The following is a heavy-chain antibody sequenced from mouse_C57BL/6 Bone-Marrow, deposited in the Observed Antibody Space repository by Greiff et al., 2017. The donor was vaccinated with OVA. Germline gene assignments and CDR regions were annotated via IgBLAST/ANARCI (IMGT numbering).Heavy chain of an antibody. CDR3: TRGTWDERNYFDY. J-gene: IGHJ2*01. CDR2: ISSGGDYI. D-gene: IGHD4-1*01. V-gene: IGHV5-9-1*02. Sequence: EVKLMESGEGLVKPGGSLKLSCAASGFTFSSYAMSWVRQTPEKRLEWVAYISSGGDYIYYADTVKGRFTISRDNARNTLYLQMSSLKSEDTAMYYCTRGTWDERNYFDYWGQGTTLTVSS. CDR1: GFTFSSYA.